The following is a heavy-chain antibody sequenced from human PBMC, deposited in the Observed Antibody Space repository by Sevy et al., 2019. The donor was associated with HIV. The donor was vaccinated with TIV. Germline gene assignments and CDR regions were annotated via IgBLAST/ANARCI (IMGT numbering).Heavy chain of an antibody. CDR2: ISGSGGST. CDR3: AEVSGRYGDYPYFDY. Sequence: GGSLRLSCAASGFTFSSYAMSWVRQAPGKGLEWVSAISGSGGSTYYADSVKGRFTISRDNSKNTLYLQMNSLRAEDKAVYYCAEVSGRYGDYPYFDYWGQGTLVTVSS. J-gene: IGHJ4*02. V-gene: IGHV3-23*01. CDR1: GFTFSSYA. D-gene: IGHD4-17*01.